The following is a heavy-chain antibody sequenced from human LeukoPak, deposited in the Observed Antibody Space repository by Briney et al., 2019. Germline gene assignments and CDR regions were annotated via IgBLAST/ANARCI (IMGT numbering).Heavy chain of an antibody. CDR1: GGSFSGYY. V-gene: IGHV4-34*01. Sequence: SETLSLTCAVYGGSFSGYYWSWIRQPPGKGLEWIGEINHSGSTNYNPSLKSRVTISVDTSKNQFSLKLSSVTAADTAVYYCARGQYDIAVAGTRRGYYYYYYMDVWGKGTTVTVSS. CDR2: INHSGST. D-gene: IGHD6-19*01. J-gene: IGHJ6*03. CDR3: ARGQYDIAVAGTRRGYYYYYYMDV.